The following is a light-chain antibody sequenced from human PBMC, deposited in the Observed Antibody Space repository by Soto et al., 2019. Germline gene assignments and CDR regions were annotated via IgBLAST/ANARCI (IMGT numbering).Light chain of an antibody. Sequence: EIVLTQSPGTLSLSPGERATLSCRASQTVNSNYLAWYQQKPGQAPRLLISGASTRAPGIAARFSGSGSGTNFTLSISGLQSADFAVYYCQQYNDWPLYTFGQGTKLEIK. V-gene: IGKV3-15*01. CDR1: QTVNSN. CDR3: QQYNDWPLYT. CDR2: GAS. J-gene: IGKJ2*01.